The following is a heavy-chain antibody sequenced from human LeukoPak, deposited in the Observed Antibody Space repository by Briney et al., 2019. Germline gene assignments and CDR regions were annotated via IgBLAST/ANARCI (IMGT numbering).Heavy chain of an antibody. CDR3: ARDKGYDFWSGSPYYDYYMDV. CDR2: ISYSGST. J-gene: IGHJ6*03. D-gene: IGHD3-3*01. CDR1: GGSISSYY. Sequence: SETLSLTCTVSGGSISSYYWSWIRQPPGKGLEWIGYISYSGSTNYNPSLKSRVTISVDTSKNQFSLKLSSVTAADTAVYYCARDKGYDFWSGSPYYDYYMDVWGKGTTVTVSS. V-gene: IGHV4-59*01.